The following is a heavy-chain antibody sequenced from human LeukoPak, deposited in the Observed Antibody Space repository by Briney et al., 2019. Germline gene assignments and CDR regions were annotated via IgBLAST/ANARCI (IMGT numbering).Heavy chain of an antibody. CDR1: GGSISSYY. V-gene: IGHV4-59*01. D-gene: IGHD5-24*01. Sequence: SETLSLTCTVSGGSISSYYWSWIRQPPGKGLEWIGYIYYSGSTNYNPSLKSRVTISVDTSKNQFSLKLSSVTAADTAVYYCARGLLEYYFDYWGQGTLVTVSS. CDR3: ARGLLEYYFDY. J-gene: IGHJ4*02. CDR2: IYYSGST.